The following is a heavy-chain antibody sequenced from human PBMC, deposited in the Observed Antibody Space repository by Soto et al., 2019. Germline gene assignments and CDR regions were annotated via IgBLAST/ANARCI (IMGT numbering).Heavy chain of an antibody. V-gene: IGHV2-5*01. CDR1: GFSLSTSGVG. CDR2: IYWNDDK. CDR3: AQSPEAQKGNWFDP. Sequence: GSGPTLVNPTQTLTLTCTFSGFSLSTSGVGVGWIRQPPGKALEWLALIYWNDDKRYSPSLKSRLTITKDTSKNQVVLTMTNMDPVDTATYYCAQSPEAQKGNWFDPWGQGALVTISS. J-gene: IGHJ5*02.